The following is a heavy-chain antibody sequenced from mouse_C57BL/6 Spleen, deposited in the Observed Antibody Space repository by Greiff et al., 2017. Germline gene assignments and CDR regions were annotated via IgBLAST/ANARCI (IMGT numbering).Heavy chain of an antibody. V-gene: IGHV1-66*01. Sequence: VQLQQSGPELVKPGASVKISCKASGYSFTSYYIHWVKQRPGQGLEWIGGIYPGSGSTNYNEKFKGKATLTADTSSSTAYMQLSSLTSEDSAVYYCATVPAAYEEFLAYWGQGTLVTVSA. CDR2: IYPGSGST. J-gene: IGHJ3*01. CDR1: GYSFTSYY. CDR3: ATVPAAYEEFLAY. D-gene: IGHD6-5*01.